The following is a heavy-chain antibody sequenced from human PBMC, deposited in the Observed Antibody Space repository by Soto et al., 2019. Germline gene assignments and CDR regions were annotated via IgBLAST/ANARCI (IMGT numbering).Heavy chain of an antibody. V-gene: IGHV1-69*02. CDR1: GGTFSSYT. Sequence: SVKVSCKASGGTFSSYTISWVRQAPGQGLEWMGRIIPILGIANYAQKFQGRVTITADKSTSTAYMELSSLRSEDTAVYFCAAGLVGESVDVWGQGTTVTVSS. CDR2: IIPILGIA. J-gene: IGHJ6*02. D-gene: IGHD6-19*01. CDR3: AAGLVGESVDV.